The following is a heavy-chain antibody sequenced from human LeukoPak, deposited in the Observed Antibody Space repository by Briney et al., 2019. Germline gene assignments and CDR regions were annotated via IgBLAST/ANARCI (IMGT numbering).Heavy chain of an antibody. V-gene: IGHV4-39*01. CDR2: IYYSGST. J-gene: IGHJ4*02. Sequence: SETLSLTCTVSGGSISSSSYYWGWIRQPPGKGLEWIGSIYYSGSTYYNPSLKSRVTISVDTSKNQFSLKLSSVTAADTAVYYCARLCSVVAYYFGYWGQGTLVTVSS. D-gene: IGHD2-15*01. CDR1: GGSISSSSYY. CDR3: ARLCSVVAYYFGY.